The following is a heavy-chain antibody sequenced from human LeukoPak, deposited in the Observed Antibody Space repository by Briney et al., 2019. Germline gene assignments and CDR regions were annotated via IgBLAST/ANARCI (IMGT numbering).Heavy chain of an antibody. CDR1: GFTFSSYA. J-gene: IGHJ4*02. Sequence: GGSLRLSCAASGFTFSSYAMHWVRQAPGKGLEWVAVISYDGSNKYYADSVKGRFTISRDNSKNTLYLQMNSLRAEDTAVYYCAKDHAPYDFWSGYYMSDPLFGDFDYWGQGTLVTVSS. CDR3: AKDHAPYDFWSGYYMSDPLFGDFDY. D-gene: IGHD3-3*01. V-gene: IGHV3-30-3*01. CDR2: ISYDGSNK.